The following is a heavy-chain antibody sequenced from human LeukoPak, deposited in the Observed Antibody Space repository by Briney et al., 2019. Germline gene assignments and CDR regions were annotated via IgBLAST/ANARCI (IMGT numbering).Heavy chain of an antibody. CDR2: IYHSGST. CDR3: ARVLFPYGEAYFDY. Sequence: PSETLSLTCTVSGSSISSGGYYWSWIRQPPGKGLEWIGYIYHSGSTYYNPSLKSRVTISVDRSKNQFSLKLSSVTAADTAVYYCARVLFPYGEAYFDYWGQGTLVTVSS. V-gene: IGHV4-30-2*01. CDR1: GSSISSGGYY. J-gene: IGHJ4*02. D-gene: IGHD4-17*01.